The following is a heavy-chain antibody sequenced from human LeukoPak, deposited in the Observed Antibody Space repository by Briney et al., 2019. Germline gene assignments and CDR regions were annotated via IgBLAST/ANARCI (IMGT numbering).Heavy chain of an antibody. CDR2: INPNSGGT. Sequence: ASVKVSCKASGYTFTGYYMHWVRQAPGQGLEWMGWINPNSGGTSYAQKFQGRVTMTRDTSISTAYMELSRLRSDDTAVYYCARLDSEVVVVPAAMNWFDPWGQGTLVTVSS. D-gene: IGHD2-2*01. CDR3: ARLDSEVVVVPAAMNWFDP. J-gene: IGHJ5*02. V-gene: IGHV1-2*02. CDR1: GYTFTGYY.